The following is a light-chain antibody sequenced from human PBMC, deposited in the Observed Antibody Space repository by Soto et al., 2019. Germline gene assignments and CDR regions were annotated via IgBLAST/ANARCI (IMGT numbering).Light chain of an antibody. Sequence: SYELTQPPSVSVAPGQTARITCGGNRIGSKSVQWYEQKAGQAPVLVDYDDSDRPSGIPGRFSGSKSGNTATLIISDVGAGDDADYYCQVWDSSRDHYVFGPGTKLTVL. CDR1: RIGSKS. CDR3: QVWDSSRDHYV. CDR2: DDS. V-gene: IGLV3-21*02. J-gene: IGLJ1*01.